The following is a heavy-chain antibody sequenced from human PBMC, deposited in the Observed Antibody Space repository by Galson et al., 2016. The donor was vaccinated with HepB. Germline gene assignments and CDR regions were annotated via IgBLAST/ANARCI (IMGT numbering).Heavy chain of an antibody. D-gene: IGHD6-19*01. Sequence: SLRLSCAASGFTFSSYGMHWVRQAPGKGLEWVAFISYDGSNKKYADSVKGRFTISRDNSKKTLYLQMNSPRAEETAVYYCARMFGSGWYVGWTGFDPWGQGTLVTVSS. CDR1: GFTFSSYG. J-gene: IGHJ5*02. CDR3: ARMFGSGWYVGWTGFDP. V-gene: IGHV3-30*03. CDR2: ISYDGSNK.